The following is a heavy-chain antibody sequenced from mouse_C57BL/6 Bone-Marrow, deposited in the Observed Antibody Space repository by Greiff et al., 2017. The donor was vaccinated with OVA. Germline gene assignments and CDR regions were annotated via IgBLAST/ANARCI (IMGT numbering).Heavy chain of an antibody. V-gene: IGHV1-19*01. CDR3: ASPYYYGSVDY. Sequence: EVQLQQSGPVLVKPGASVKMSCKASGYTFTDYYMNWVKQSHGKSLEWIGVINPYNGGTSYNQKFKGKATLTVDKSSSPAYMELNSLTSEDSAVYYCASPYYYGSVDYWGQGTTLTVSS. D-gene: IGHD1-1*01. J-gene: IGHJ2*01. CDR1: GYTFTDYY. CDR2: INPYNGGT.